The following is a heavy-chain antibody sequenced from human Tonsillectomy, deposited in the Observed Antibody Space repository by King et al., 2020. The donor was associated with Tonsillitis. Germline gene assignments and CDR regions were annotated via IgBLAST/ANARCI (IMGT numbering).Heavy chain of an antibody. V-gene: IGHV4-39*01. CDR2: MYYSGAI. Sequence: LQLQESGPGVVKPSETLSLTCTVSGGSISSSDHYWAWIRQPPGKGLEWIGYMYYSGAIFYNPPLKSRITISGGTSENRFSLKLNSWTAADTAVYFCARYVSGSFDDWGQGALVTVSS. CDR3: ARYVSGSFDD. J-gene: IGHJ4*02. CDR1: GGSISSSDHY. D-gene: IGHD1-26*01.